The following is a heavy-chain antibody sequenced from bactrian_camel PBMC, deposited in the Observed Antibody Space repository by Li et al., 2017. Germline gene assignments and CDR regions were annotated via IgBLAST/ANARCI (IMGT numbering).Heavy chain of an antibody. V-gene: IGHV3S40*01. D-gene: IGHD6*01. CDR3: AEGRGSRGEHCYSLNH. CDR1: GYTNSNYN. J-gene: IGHJ4*01. Sequence: VQLVESGGGSVQAGGSLRLSCVASGYTNSNYNMAWFRQAPGKEREGVATITLETGNTDYADSVKGRFTISQDNAKNTVYLQMSSLKPEDTATYYCAEGRGSRGEHCYSLNHWGQGTQVTVS. CDR2: ITLETGNT.